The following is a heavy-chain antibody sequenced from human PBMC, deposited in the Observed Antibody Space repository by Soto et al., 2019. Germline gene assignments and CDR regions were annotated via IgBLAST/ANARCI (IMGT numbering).Heavy chain of an antibody. CDR1: GFTFSSYG. CDR3: VRDGEMDCSSTSCWGYFDY. D-gene: IGHD2-2*01. V-gene: IGHV3-33*01. J-gene: IGHJ4*02. Sequence: PGGSLRLSCAASGFTFSSYGMHWVRQAPGKGLEWVAVIWYDGSNKYYADSVKGRFTISRDNSKNTLCLQMNSLRAEDTAVYYCVRDGEMDCSSTSCWGYFDYWGQGTLVTVSS. CDR2: IWYDGSNK.